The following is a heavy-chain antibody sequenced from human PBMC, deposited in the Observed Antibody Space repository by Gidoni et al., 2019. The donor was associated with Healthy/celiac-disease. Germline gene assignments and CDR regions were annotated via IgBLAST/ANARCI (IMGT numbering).Heavy chain of an antibody. V-gene: IGHV5-51*01. CDR3: ARRLGRTSEWFDP. CDR1: GYRFTSYW. Sequence: EVQLVQSGAEVNKPGESLKISCKGSGYRFTSYWIAWVRQMPGKGLEGMGILHPGDSDTRYSPSFQGQVTISADKSISTAYLQWSSLKASDTAMYYCARRLGRTSEWFDPWGQGTLVTVSS. CDR2: LHPGDSDT. J-gene: IGHJ5*02. D-gene: IGHD3-9*01.